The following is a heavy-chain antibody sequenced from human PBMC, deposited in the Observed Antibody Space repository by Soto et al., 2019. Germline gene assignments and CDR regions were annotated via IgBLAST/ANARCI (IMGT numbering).Heavy chain of an antibody. CDR2: IFHSGIS. CDR1: GGSITTVGYS. CDR3: ARRISARTYYFDY. D-gene: IGHD6-6*01. V-gene: IGHV4-30-2*01. J-gene: IGHJ4*02. Sequence: SETLSLTCAVSGGSITTVGYSWSWIRQPPGKGLEWIGYIFHSGISYSNPSLKGRVTMSVDGSKNRFSLRLSFVTAADTAVYYCARRISARTYYFDYWGQGTLVTVSS.